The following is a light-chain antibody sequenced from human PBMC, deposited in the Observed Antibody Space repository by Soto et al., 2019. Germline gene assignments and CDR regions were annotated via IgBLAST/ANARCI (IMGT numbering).Light chain of an antibody. J-gene: IGLJ2*01. V-gene: IGLV2-23*01. CDR3: FSYAVFNF. Sequence: QSALTQPASVSGSPGQSITISCTGTSNDIGNSNLVSWYQQHPDRAPKLLIYEDTKRPSGISDRFSGSTSGNTASLTISGRRAGDGAIYHCFSYAVFNFFGEGPQLTVL. CDR1: SNDIGNSNL. CDR2: EDT.